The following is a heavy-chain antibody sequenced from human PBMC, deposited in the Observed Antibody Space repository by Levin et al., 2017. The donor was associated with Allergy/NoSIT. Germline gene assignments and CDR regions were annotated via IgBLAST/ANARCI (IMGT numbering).Heavy chain of an antibody. CDR1: GFTFSDYY. J-gene: IGHJ4*02. CDR3: AREHYGSGSPDY. D-gene: IGHD3-10*01. Sequence: GESLKISCAASGFTFSDYYMSWIRQAPGKGLEWVSYISSSSSYTNYADSVKGRFTISRDNAKNSLYLQMNSLRAEDTAVYYCAREHYGSGSPDYWGQGTLVTVSS. CDR2: ISSSSSYT. V-gene: IGHV3-11*05.